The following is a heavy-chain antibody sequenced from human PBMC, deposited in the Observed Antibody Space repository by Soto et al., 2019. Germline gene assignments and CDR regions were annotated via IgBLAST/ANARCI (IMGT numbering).Heavy chain of an antibody. CDR3: ASSPPPARLVGPFDF. J-gene: IGHJ4*02. CDR1: GVTFSTSS. V-gene: IGHV1-69*13. D-gene: IGHD1-26*01. CDR2: IIPAYDTP. Sequence: SVKVSCKASGVTFSTSSITWMRQAPGQGLEWMGGIIPAYDTPSYAQKFQGRVTITADESTSTAYMELSSLRSEDTAVYYCASSPPPARLVGPFDFWGQGTLVTVSS.